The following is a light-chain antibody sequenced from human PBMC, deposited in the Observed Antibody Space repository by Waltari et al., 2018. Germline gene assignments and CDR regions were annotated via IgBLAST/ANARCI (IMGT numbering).Light chain of an antibody. CDR3: QQYKSYPLT. V-gene: IGKV1-5*03. CDR1: QSLSSW. CDR2: KAS. Sequence: DIQMTQYPSTLSASVGDRVTITCRASQSLSSWLTWYQLKPGKAPKLLVYKASILESGVPSRFSGSESGTEFTLTISSLQPDDFATYYCQQYKSYPLTFGGGTKVEIK. J-gene: IGKJ4*01.